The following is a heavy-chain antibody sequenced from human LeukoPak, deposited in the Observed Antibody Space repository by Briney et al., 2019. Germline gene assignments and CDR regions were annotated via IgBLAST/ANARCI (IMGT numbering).Heavy chain of an antibody. CDR3: ARDHRGYYVSSGEFDY. V-gene: IGHV3-21*01. J-gene: IGHJ4*02. D-gene: IGHD3-22*01. CDR1: GFTFSSYS. Sequence: GGSLRLSCAASGFTFSSYSMNWVRQAPGKGLEWVSSISSSSSYIYYADSVEGRFTISRDNAKNSLYLQMNSLRAEDTAVYYCARDHRGYYVSSGEFDYWGQGTLVTVSS. CDR2: ISSSSSYI.